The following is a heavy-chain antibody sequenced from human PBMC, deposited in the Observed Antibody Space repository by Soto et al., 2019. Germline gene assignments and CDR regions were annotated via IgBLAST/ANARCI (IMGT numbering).Heavy chain of an antibody. D-gene: IGHD3-10*01. CDR2: IRSKANSYAT. CDR3: ARGHYGSPPGYFDY. Sequence: GGSLRLSCAASGFSFSVSALHWVRQASGKGLEWVGRIRSKANSYATAYAASVKGRFTISRDDSKNTAYLQMNSLEAEDTAVYYCARGHYGSPPGYFDYWGQGTLVTVSS. V-gene: IGHV3-73*01. J-gene: IGHJ4*02. CDR1: GFSFSVSA.